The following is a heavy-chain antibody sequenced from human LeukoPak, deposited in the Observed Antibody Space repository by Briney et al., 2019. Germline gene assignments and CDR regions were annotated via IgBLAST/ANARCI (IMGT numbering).Heavy chain of an antibody. CDR2: IRYDGSNK. V-gene: IGHV3-30*02. J-gene: IGHJ5*02. CDR1: GFTFSSYG. CDR3: AKAPTTVTDIVPPFDP. Sequence: GGSLRLSCAASGFTFSSYGMHWVRQAPGKGLEWVAFIRYDGSNKYYADSVKGRFNISRDNSKNTLYLQMNSLRAEDTAVYYCAKAPTTVTDIVPPFDPWGQGTLVTVSS. D-gene: IGHD4-17*01.